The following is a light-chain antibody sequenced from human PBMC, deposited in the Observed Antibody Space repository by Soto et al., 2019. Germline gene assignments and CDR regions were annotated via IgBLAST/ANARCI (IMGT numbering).Light chain of an antibody. V-gene: IGKV3D-20*02. CDR2: GAS. CDR3: QQRSNWPPTWT. Sequence: EIVLTQSPGTLSLSPWEIATLSCRASQSVSNNYLAWYQQKPGQAPRLLIYGASNRATGIPARFSGSGSGTDFTLAISSLEPEDFAVYYCQQRSNWPPTWTFGQGTKVDIK. CDR1: QSVSNNY. J-gene: IGKJ1*01.